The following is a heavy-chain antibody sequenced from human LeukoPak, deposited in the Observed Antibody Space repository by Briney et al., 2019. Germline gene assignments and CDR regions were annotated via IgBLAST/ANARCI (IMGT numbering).Heavy chain of an antibody. J-gene: IGHJ6*03. V-gene: IGHV4-34*01. CDR1: GGSFSGYY. CDR3: ETSSSATIDYFYDYIDV. Sequence: PSETLSLTCSVNGGSFSGYYWSWIRQPPGKELEWIGEINHSGNTNYNPSLKSRVTISGDTSKNQFSLKLSSVTAADTAVYYCETSSSATIDYFYDYIDVWGKGTTVTVSS. D-gene: IGHD2-15*01. CDR2: INHSGNT.